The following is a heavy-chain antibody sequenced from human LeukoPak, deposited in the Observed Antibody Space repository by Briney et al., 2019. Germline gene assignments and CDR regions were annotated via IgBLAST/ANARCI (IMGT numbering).Heavy chain of an antibody. CDR3: ATGISAYGRALEF. Sequence: GGSLRLSCAASGFTVTSNYMNWVRQAPGEGLAWVSAFYTDGRTVYSDSGKGRFTISRNNSKNTLYLQMDSLRVDEMAVYYCATGISAYGRALEFWGQGALVTVSS. CDR1: GFTVTSNY. J-gene: IGHJ4*02. CDR2: FYTDGRT. V-gene: IGHV3-53*01. D-gene: IGHD2-21*01.